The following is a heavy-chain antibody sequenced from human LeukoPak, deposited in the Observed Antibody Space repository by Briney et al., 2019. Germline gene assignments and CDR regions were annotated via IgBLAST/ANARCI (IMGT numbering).Heavy chain of an antibody. D-gene: IGHD2-15*01. Sequence: GASVKVSCKASGYTFTGYYMHWVRQAPGQGLEWMGWINPNSGGTNYAQKFQGRVAITRDTSISTAYMELSRLRSDDTAVYYCARVPDIVVVVAATWVFDYWGQGTLVTVSS. J-gene: IGHJ4*02. CDR3: ARVPDIVVVVAATWVFDY. V-gene: IGHV1-2*02. CDR1: GYTFTGYY. CDR2: INPNSGGT.